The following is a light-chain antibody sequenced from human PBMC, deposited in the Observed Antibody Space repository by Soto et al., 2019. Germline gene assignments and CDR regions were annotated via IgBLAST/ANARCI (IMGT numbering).Light chain of an antibody. CDR1: SSDVGGYNY. CDR3: SSYTSSSTLVV. J-gene: IGLJ2*01. CDR2: DVS. Sequence: QCALTQPASVSGSPGQSITISCTGTSSDVGGYNYVSWYQQHPGKAPKLMIYDVSNRPSGVSNRFSGSKSGNTASLTISGLQADDEADYYCSSYTSSSTLVVFGGGTKVTVL. V-gene: IGLV2-14*03.